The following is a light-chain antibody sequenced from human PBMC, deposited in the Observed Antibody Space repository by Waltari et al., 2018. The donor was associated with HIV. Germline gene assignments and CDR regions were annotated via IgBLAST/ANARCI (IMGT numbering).Light chain of an antibody. CDR1: TLPKQY. CDR2: KDS. J-gene: IGLJ3*02. CDR3: KSADDSIANLV. Sequence: SYELTQPPPVSVSPGQTARITCSGETLPKQYVYWYQPKPGQAPLLVRCKDSERPSGIPERFSGSSLGTTVTLTISGVQAEDEADYYCKSADDSIANLVFGGGSKLTVL. V-gene: IGLV3-25*03.